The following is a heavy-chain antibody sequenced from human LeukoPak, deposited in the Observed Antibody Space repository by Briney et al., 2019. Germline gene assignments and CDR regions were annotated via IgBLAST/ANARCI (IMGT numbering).Heavy chain of an antibody. J-gene: IGHJ4*02. CDR3: ARDPASGNNPY. D-gene: IGHD1/OR15-1a*01. CDR1: GFIFSSHW. Sequence: GGSLRLSCAGSGFIFSSHWMIWVRQAPGKGLEWVANIKQDGSVTNHVESVRGRFTISRDNPKNSLYLQMNSLGVEDTDVYYCARDPASGNNPYWGQGTLVTVSS. V-gene: IGHV3-7*01. CDR2: IKQDGSVT.